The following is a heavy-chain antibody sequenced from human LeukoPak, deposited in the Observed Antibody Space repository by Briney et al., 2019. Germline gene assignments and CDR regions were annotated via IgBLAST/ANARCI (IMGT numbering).Heavy chain of an antibody. J-gene: IGHJ6*02. Sequence: GGSLRLSCAASGFTFSSYEVIWVRQAPGKGLEWVSYMSSSGTTIHYVDSVKGRFRNSRDNAKDTVYLEMNSLRSEDTAVYYCARSLIPLGMDVWGQGTTVTVSS. CDR2: MSSSGTTI. D-gene: IGHD2-21*01. CDR3: ARSLIPLGMDV. CDR1: GFTFSSYE. V-gene: IGHV3-48*03.